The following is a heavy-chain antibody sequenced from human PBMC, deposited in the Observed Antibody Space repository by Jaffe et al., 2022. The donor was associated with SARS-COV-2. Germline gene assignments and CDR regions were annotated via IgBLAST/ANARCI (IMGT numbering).Heavy chain of an antibody. D-gene: IGHD5-12*01. CDR1: GGSISSYY. V-gene: IGHV4-59*01. CDR3: ARRAIVSGYDLGAFDI. J-gene: IGHJ3*02. CDR2: IYYSGST. Sequence: QVQLQESGPGLVKPSETLSLTCTVSGGSISSYYWSWIRQPPGKGLEWIGYIYYSGSTNYNPSLKSRVTISVDTSKNQFSLKLSSVTAADTAVYYCARRAIVSGYDLGAFDIWGQGTMVTVSS.